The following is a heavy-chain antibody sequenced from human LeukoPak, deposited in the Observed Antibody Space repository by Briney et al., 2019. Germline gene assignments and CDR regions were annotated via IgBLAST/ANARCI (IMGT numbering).Heavy chain of an antibody. CDR2: IYSNGST. V-gene: IGHV4-59*02. CDR1: GGSVMSYY. Sequence: SETLSLTCTVSGGSVMSYYWIWIRQPPGERLEWLGYIYSNGSTNFHPSLKSRLTISVDTSKNQFSLKLTSVTAADTAVYYCARSGGGYTATILGYFFDYWGQGALVTVSS. CDR3: ARSGGGYTATILGYFFDY. J-gene: IGHJ4*02. D-gene: IGHD5-18*01.